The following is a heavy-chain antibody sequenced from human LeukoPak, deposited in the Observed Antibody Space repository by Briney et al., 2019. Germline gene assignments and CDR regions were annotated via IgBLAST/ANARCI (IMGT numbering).Heavy chain of an antibody. CDR2: ISSSSSYI. D-gene: IGHD3-3*01. Sequence: GGSLRLSCAASGFTFSSYAMNWVRQAPGKGLEWVSSISSSSSYIYYADSVKGRFTISRDNAKNSLYLQMNSLRAEDTAVYYCARGTIFGVVTDAFDIWGQGTMVTVSS. J-gene: IGHJ3*02. CDR3: ARGTIFGVVTDAFDI. CDR1: GFTFSSYA. V-gene: IGHV3-21*01.